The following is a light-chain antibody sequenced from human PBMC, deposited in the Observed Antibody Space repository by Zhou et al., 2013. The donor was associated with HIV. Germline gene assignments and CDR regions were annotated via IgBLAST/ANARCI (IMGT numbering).Light chain of an antibody. J-gene: IGLJ2*01. V-gene: IGLV2-14*03. CDR3: SSYAGDDLFWI. CDR2: EVN. CDR1: NSDVGVYNY. Sequence: QSALTQPASVSGSPGQSITLSCTGTNSDVGVYNYVSWYQQHSGKAPKLIISEVNKRPSGIPDRFSGSKSANTTSLTISAVQDEDEAVYYCSSYAGDDLFWIFGGGTRVTVL.